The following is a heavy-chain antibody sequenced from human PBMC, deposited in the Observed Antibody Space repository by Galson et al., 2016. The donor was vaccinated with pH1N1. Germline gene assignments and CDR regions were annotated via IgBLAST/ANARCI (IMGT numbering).Heavy chain of an antibody. CDR1: GDTLDRYA. CDR3: ASPPPSSGHLNYYNGMDV. V-gene: IGHV1-69*06. D-gene: IGHD3-3*01. Sequence: SVKVSCKASGDTLDRYAISWVRQAPGQGLEWMGGIIPIFGAATYSQKFQGRVTITVDKSTSTAYMELSSLRSEDTAVYYCASPPPSSGHLNYYNGMDVWGQGTTVTVSS. CDR2: IIPIFGAA. J-gene: IGHJ6*02.